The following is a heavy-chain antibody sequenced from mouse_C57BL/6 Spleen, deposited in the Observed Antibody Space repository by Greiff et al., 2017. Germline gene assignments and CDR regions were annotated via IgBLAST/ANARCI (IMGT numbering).Heavy chain of an antibody. J-gene: IGHJ4*01. CDR2: IDPSDSYT. Sequence: QVQLQQPGAELVMPGASVKLSCKASGYTFTSYWMHWVKQRPGQGLEWIGEIDPSDSYTNYNQKFKGKSTLTVDKSSSTAYMQLSSLTSEDSAVYCCARDAMDYWGQGTSVTVSS. CDR3: ARDAMDY. CDR1: GYTFTSYW. V-gene: IGHV1-69*01.